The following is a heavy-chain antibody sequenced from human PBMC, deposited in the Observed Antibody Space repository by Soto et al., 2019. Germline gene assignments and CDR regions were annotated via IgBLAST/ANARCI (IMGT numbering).Heavy chain of an antibody. J-gene: IGHJ2*01. V-gene: IGHV3-7*03. CDR3: AREPSQSIAPNWYFDL. Sequence: SLRLSCAASGFTFSSYWMSWVRQAPGKGLEWVANIKQDGSEKYYVDSVKGRFTISRDNAKNSLYLQMNSLRAEDTAVYYCAREPSQSIAPNWYFDLWGRGTLVTVSS. D-gene: IGHD6-6*01. CDR1: GFTFSSYW. CDR2: IKQDGSEK.